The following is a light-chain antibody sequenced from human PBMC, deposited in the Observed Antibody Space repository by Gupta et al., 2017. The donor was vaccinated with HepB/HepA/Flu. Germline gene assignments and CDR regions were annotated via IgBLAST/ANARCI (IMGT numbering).Light chain of an antibody. J-gene: IGLJ3*02. CDR3: SSYSYTTLFV. CDR2: DVT. CDR1: SSDVGDYNY. Sequence: QSALTPPASVSGSPGQSITISCTATSSDVGDYNYVSWYQQHPGKAPKLLIYDVTNRPSGISNRFSASKSGTTASLTISGLQAEDEAYYYCSSYSYTTLFVFGVGTKLTVL. V-gene: IGLV2-14*01.